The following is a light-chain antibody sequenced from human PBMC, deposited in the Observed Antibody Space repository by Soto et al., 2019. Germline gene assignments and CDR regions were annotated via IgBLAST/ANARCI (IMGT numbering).Light chain of an antibody. J-gene: IGLJ1*01. V-gene: IGLV2-14*01. Sequence: QSALTQPASVSGSPGQSITISCTGTSSDVGGYNFVSWYQQHPDKAPKLMVYEVTKRPSGVSDRFSGSKSGNTASLTISGHQAEDEADYYCTSSTSRDTRVFGTGTKLTVL. CDR3: TSSTSRDTRV. CDR2: EVT. CDR1: SSDVGGYNF.